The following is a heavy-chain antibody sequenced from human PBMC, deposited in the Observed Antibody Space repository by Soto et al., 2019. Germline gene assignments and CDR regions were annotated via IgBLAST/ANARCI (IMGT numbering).Heavy chain of an antibody. J-gene: IGHJ6*02. V-gene: IGHV4-31*03. CDR1: GGSISSGGYY. Sequence: QVQLQESGPGLVKPSQTLSLTCTVSGGSISSGGYYWSWIRQHPGKGLEWIGYIYYSGSTYYNPSLTSRVTISVDTSKNQFSLKLSSVTAADTAVYYCARDRYDILTGYKYGMDVWGQGTTVTVSS. CDR2: IYYSGST. CDR3: ARDRYDILTGYKYGMDV. D-gene: IGHD3-9*01.